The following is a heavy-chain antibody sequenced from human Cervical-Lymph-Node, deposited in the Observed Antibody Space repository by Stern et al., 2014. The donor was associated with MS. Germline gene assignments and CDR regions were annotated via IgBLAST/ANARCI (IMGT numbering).Heavy chain of an antibody. V-gene: IGHV4-61*02. D-gene: IGHD5-18*01. J-gene: IGHJ4*02. CDR3: AIVGYSYAFDY. Sequence: QVQLQESGPGLVKPSQTLSLTCTVSGGSISSGSYYWSWIRQPAGKGLEWIGRIYTSGSTNYNPPLKSRVPISLNTSKNQFSLQLSSVTAADTAVYYCAIVGYSYAFDYWGQGTLVTVSS. CDR1: GGSISSGSYY. CDR2: IYTSGST.